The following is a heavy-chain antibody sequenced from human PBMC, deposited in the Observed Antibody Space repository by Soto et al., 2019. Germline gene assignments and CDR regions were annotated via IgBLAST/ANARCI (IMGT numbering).Heavy chain of an antibody. CDR3: AREYCSSTSCYDH. Sequence: QVQLQESGPGLVKPSQTLSLTCTVSGGSISSGGYYWSWIRQHPGKGLEWIGYIYYSGSTYYNPSLKGRVNISVDTSKNKFSLKLSSVTAADTAVYYCAREYCSSTSCYDHWGQGTLVTVSS. CDR2: IYYSGST. D-gene: IGHD2-2*01. CDR1: GGSISSGGYY. J-gene: IGHJ4*02. V-gene: IGHV4-31*03.